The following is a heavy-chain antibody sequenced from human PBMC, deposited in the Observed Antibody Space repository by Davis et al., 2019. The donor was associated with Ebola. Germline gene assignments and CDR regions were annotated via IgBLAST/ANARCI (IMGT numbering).Heavy chain of an antibody. V-gene: IGHV3-48*03. CDR3: AREALGYCSSTSCYKGVSGFDP. CDR2: ISSSGSTI. CDR1: GFTFSSYE. D-gene: IGHD2-2*02. J-gene: IGHJ5*02. Sequence: GGSLRLSCAASGFTFSSYEMNWVRQAPGKGLEWVSYISSSGSTIYYADSVKGRFTISRDNAKNSLYLQMNSLRAEDTAVYYCAREALGYCSSTSCYKGVSGFDPWGQGTLVTVSS.